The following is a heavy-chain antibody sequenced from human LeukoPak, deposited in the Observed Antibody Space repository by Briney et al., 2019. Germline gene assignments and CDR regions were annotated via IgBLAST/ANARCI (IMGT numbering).Heavy chain of an antibody. V-gene: IGHV3-33*01. J-gene: IGHJ6*02. CDR2: IWNDGSHK. CDR3: ARDSGDDYGGDYYYYGMDV. CDR1: GFTFSSYG. Sequence: PGRSLRLSCAASGFTFSSYGMHWVRQAPGRGLEWVAVIWNDGSHKYYADSVKGRFTISRDNSKNTLYLQMNSLRAEDTAVYYCARDSGDDYGGDYYYYGMDVWGQGTTVTVSS. D-gene: IGHD4-23*01.